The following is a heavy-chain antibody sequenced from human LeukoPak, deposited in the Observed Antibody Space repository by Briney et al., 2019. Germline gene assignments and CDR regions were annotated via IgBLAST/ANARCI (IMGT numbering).Heavy chain of an antibody. CDR2: INPSGGST. D-gene: IGHD6-19*01. CDR1: GYTFTGYY. Sequence: GASVKVSCKASGYTFTGYYMHWVRQAPGQGLEWMGIINPSGGSTSYAQKFQGRVTMTRDMSTSTVYMELGSLRSEDTAVYYCATGLAVAGKFDYWGQGTLVTVSS. CDR3: ATGLAVAGKFDY. V-gene: IGHV1-46*01. J-gene: IGHJ4*02.